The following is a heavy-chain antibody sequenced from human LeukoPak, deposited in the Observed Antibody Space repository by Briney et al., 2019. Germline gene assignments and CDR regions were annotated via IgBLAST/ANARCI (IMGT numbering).Heavy chain of an antibody. D-gene: IGHD3-3*02. CDR1: GGSISSGGYY. CDR3: ARNSMNWFDP. Sequence: SETLSLTCTVSGGSISSGGYYWSWIRQPPGKGLEWIGYIYHSGSTYYNPSLKSRVTISVDRSKNQFSLKLSSVTAADTAVYYCARNSMNWFDPWGQGTLVTVSS. V-gene: IGHV4-30-2*01. J-gene: IGHJ5*02. CDR2: IYHSGST.